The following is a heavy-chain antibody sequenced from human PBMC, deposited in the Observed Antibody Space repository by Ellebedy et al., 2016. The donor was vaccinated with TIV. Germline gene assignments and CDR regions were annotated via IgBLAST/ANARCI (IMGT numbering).Heavy chain of an antibody. Sequence: GESLKISCAASGFTVSNNYMSWVRQAPGKGLEWVSVIYSGGNTFYAESVKGRFTISRDNSKNSLYLQMRSLRAADTAIYYCAKSYSNNDDWWGAFDIWGQGTMVTVSS. J-gene: IGHJ3*02. D-gene: IGHD4-11*01. CDR1: GFTVSNNY. V-gene: IGHV3-53*01. CDR3: AKSYSNNDDWWGAFDI. CDR2: IYSGGNT.